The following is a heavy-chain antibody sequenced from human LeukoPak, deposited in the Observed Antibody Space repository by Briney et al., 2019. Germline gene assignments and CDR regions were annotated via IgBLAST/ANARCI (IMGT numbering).Heavy chain of an antibody. Sequence: PSETLSLTCTVSGGSISSYYWSWLRQPPGKGLVYIGYTHYSGATNYNPSLKSRVTISLDTSGNQFSLKLSSVTAADTAVYYCASGYCGGACQLGGVDMWGQGTMVTVSS. J-gene: IGHJ3*02. CDR1: GGSISSYY. V-gene: IGHV4-59*01. CDR2: THYSGAT. CDR3: ASGYCGGACQLGGVDM. D-gene: IGHD2-21*02.